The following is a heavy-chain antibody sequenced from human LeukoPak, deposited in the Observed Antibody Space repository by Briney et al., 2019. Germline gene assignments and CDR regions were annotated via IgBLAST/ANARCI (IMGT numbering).Heavy chain of an antibody. CDR3: ARGQRLGSGYYEYYFDY. J-gene: IGHJ4*02. Sequence: GGSLRLSCAASGFTFSSYAMHWVRQAPGKGLEWVAVISYDGSNKYYADPVKGRFTISRDNSKNTLYLQMNSLRAEDTAVYYCARGQRLGSGYYEYYFDYWGQGTLVTVSS. D-gene: IGHD3-9*01. CDR2: ISYDGSNK. V-gene: IGHV3-30-3*01. CDR1: GFTFSSYA.